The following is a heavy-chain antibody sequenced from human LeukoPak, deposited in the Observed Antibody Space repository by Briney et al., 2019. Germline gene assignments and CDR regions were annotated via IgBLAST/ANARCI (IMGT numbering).Heavy chain of an antibody. V-gene: IGHV3-53*01. CDR3: ARGGGAYCGDDCRRTIDH. Sequence: GGSLRLSCVVSGVTVSSNYMSWVRQAPGKGLEWVSVFYSGGETYYADSVKGRFTVSRDTSKNTLFLQMDSLRAEDTAVYYCARGGGAYCGDDCRRTIDHWGQGTLVTVSS. CDR2: FYSGGET. D-gene: IGHD2-21*02. CDR1: GVTVSSNY. J-gene: IGHJ4*02.